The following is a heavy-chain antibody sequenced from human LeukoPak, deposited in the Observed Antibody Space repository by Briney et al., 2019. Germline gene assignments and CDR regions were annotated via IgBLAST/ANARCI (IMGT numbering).Heavy chain of an antibody. Sequence: GGSLRLSCAASGFTFSSYGMHWVRQAPGKGLEWVAFIRYDGSNKYYADSVKGRFTISRDNSKNTLYLQMNSLRAEDTAVYYCAKGALGDIVVVPAAEDSAPFNDYWGQGTLVTVSS. CDR2: IRYDGSNK. CDR1: GFTFSSYG. J-gene: IGHJ4*02. CDR3: AKGALGDIVVVPAAEDSAPFNDY. D-gene: IGHD2-2*01. V-gene: IGHV3-30*02.